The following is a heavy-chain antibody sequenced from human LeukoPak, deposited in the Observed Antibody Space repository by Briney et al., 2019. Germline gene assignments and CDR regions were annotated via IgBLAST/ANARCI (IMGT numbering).Heavy chain of an antibody. J-gene: IGHJ4*02. CDR2: IYYSGST. V-gene: IGHV4-39*01. CDR3: ARHWTDSSGYYPFDY. Sequence: SETLSLTCTVFGDSVSSSNYYWGWIRQPPGKGLEWIGSIYYSGSTYYNPPLKSRVTISVDTSKNQFSLKLSSVTAADTAVFYCARHWTDSSGYYPFDYWGQGTLVTVSS. D-gene: IGHD3-22*01. CDR1: GDSVSSSNYY.